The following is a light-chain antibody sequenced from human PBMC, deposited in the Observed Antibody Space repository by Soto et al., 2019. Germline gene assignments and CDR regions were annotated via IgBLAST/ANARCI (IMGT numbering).Light chain of an antibody. CDR3: QQYNNWPRYT. CDR2: GAS. J-gene: IGKJ2*01. V-gene: IGKV4-1*01. CDR1: QSVLSSSNNLNY. Sequence: DIVMTQSPDSLAVSLGERAAINCKSSQSVLSSSNNLNYLAWYQQKPGQAPRLLIYGASTRATGIPARFSGSGSGTEFTLTISSLQSEDFAVYYCQQYNNWPRYTFGQGTKLEIK.